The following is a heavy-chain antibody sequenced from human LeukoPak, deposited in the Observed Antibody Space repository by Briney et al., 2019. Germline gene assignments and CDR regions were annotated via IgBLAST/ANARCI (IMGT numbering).Heavy chain of an antibody. CDR1: GYSISSGYY. CDR2: IYHSGST. V-gene: IGHV4-38-2*02. CDR3: ARGIVVVPAAIRGTYNWFDP. J-gene: IGHJ5*02. Sequence: SETLSLTCTVSGYSISSGYYWGWTRQPPGKGLEWIGSIYHSGSTYYNRSLRSRVNISVDTSKNQFSLKLSSVTAADTAVYYCARGIVVVPAAIRGTYNWFDPWGQGTLVTVSS. D-gene: IGHD2-2*02.